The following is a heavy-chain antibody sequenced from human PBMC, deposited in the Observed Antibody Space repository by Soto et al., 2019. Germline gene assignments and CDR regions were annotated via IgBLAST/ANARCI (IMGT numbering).Heavy chain of an antibody. CDR2: INPNSGGT. CDR3: AREISSSWLRYGMDV. V-gene: IGHV1-2*02. Sequence: ASVKVSCKASGYTFTGYNMHWVRQAPGQGLEWMGWINPNSGGTNYAQKFQGRVTMTRDTSISTAYMELSRLRSGDTAVYNCAREISSSWLRYGMDVWGQGTTVTVSS. J-gene: IGHJ6*02. D-gene: IGHD6-13*01. CDR1: GYTFTGYN.